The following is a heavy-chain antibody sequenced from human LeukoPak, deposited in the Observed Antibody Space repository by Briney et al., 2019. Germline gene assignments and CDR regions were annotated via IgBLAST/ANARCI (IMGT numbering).Heavy chain of an antibody. CDR1: GLTFSSYS. V-gene: IGHV3-48*02. CDR3: ARDAHIVRGVNPLDY. Sequence: GGSLRLSCAASGLTFSSYSMNWVRQAPGKGLEWISYASYSSSTIYYADSVKGRFTISRDNAKNSLYLQMNSLRDEDTAVYYCARDAHIVRGVNPLDYWGQGTLVTVSS. CDR2: ASYSSSTI. D-gene: IGHD3-10*01. J-gene: IGHJ4*02.